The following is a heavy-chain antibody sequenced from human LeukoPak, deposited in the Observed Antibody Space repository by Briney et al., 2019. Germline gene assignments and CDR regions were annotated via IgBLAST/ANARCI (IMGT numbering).Heavy chain of an antibody. J-gene: IGHJ3*02. D-gene: IGHD1-26*01. CDR1: GGSISSGGYY. V-gene: IGHV4-31*03. CDR3: ARDLAAGGAFDI. CDR2: IYYSGST. Sequence: PSQTLSLTCTVSGGSISSGGYYWSWLRQHPGKGLEWIGYIYYSGSTYYNPSLRSRVTISVDTSKNQFSLKLSSVTAADTAVYYCARDLAAGGAFDIWGQGTMVTVSS.